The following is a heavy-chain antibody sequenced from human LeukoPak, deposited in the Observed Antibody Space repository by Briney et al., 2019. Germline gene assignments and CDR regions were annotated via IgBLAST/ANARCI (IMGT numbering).Heavy chain of an antibody. CDR2: INPSGGST. CDR3: ARGRGIAVSNRRESYFEY. J-gene: IGHJ4*02. V-gene: IGHV1-46*01. Sequence: ASVKVSCKASGYTFTSYYMHWVRRAPGQGLEWMGIINPSGGSTSYAQKFQGRVTMTRDTSTSAVYMELSSLRSEDTAVYYCARGRGIAVSNRRESYFEYWGQGTLVTVSS. CDR1: GYTFTSYY. D-gene: IGHD6-19*01.